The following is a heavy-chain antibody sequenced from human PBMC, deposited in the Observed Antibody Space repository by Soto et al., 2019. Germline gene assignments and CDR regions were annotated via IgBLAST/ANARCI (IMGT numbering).Heavy chain of an antibody. CDR3: ARDRGLGDSL. J-gene: IGHJ4*02. V-gene: IGHV4-59*01. CDR1: GGSISSYY. Sequence: SETLSLTCTVSGGSISSYYWSWIRQPPGKGLEWIGYIYYSGSTNYNPSLKSRVTISVDTSKNQFSLKLSSVTAADTAVYYCARDRGLGDSLWGQGTLVTVSS. D-gene: IGHD3-16*01. CDR2: IYYSGST.